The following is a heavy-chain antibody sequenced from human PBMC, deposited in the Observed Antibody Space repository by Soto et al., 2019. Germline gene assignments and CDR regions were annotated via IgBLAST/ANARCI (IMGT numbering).Heavy chain of an antibody. CDR3: ASGTLHYESGGYYPLLGY. CDR1: GYTLTDLS. D-gene: IGHD3-22*01. V-gene: IGHV1-24*01. J-gene: IGHJ4*02. CDR2: FDPKDGET. Sequence: ASVKVSCKVSGYTLTDLSIHWVRQAPGKGLEWMGSFDPKDGETISAQKFQGRVTMTEDTSTDTAYMELSSLRSEDTAVFYFASGTLHYESGGYYPLLGYWGQGTLVTVSS.